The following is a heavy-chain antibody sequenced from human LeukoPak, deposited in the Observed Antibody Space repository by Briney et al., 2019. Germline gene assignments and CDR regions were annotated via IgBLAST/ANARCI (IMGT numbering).Heavy chain of an antibody. J-gene: IGHJ6*02. CDR3: AKDKALEMSRITMVRGVPSAGMDV. V-gene: IGHV3-23*01. CDR2: ISGSGGST. Sequence: SGGSLRLSCAASGFTFSSYAMSWVRQAPGKGLEWVSAISGSGGSTYYADSVKGRFTISRDNSKNTLYLQMNSLRAEDTAVYYCAKDKALEMSRITMVRGVPSAGMDVWGQGTTVTVSS. D-gene: IGHD3-10*01. CDR1: GFTFSSYA.